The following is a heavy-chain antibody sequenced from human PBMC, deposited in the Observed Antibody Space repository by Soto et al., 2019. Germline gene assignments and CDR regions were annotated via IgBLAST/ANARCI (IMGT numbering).Heavy chain of an antibody. CDR3: AKDQSEVYSSDFNSPLEA. D-gene: IGHD3-22*01. V-gene: IGHV3-23*01. CDR1: GFTFRNHA. J-gene: IGHJ5*02. Sequence: EVQLLESGGGLMQPGGSLRLSCATSGFTFRNHAMTWVRQAPGKGLEWVASISGGGSGPFYADSVRGRFIISRDNSYGALDLQMTSLRPEDTAVYYCAKDQSEVYSSDFNSPLEAWGQGTLVAVSS. CDR2: ISGGGSGP.